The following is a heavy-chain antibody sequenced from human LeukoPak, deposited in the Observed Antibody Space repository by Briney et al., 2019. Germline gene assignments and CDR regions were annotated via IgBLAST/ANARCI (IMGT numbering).Heavy chain of an antibody. D-gene: IGHD3-22*01. V-gene: IGHV3-30*18. CDR1: GSTFSSYG. Sequence: PGGSLRLSCAASGSTFSSYGMHWVRQAPGKGLEWVAVISYDGSNKYYADSVKGRFTISRDNSKNTLYLQMNSLRAEDTAVYYCAKDRGPYYYDGDDAFDIWGQGTMVTVSS. CDR3: AKDRGPYYYDGDDAFDI. CDR2: ISYDGSNK. J-gene: IGHJ3*02.